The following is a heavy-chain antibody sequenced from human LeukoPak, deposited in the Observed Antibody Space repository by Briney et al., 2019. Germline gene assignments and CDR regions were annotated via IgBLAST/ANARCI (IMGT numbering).Heavy chain of an antibody. Sequence: SVKVSCKASGGTFSSYAISWVRQAPGQGLEWMGGIIPIFGTANYAQKFQGRVTITADESTSTAYMELSSLRSEDTAVYYCATATLKSEPESYWGQGTLVTVSS. CDR3: ATATLKSEPESY. CDR1: GGTFSSYA. V-gene: IGHV1-69*13. D-gene: IGHD1-26*01. CDR2: IIPIFGTA. J-gene: IGHJ4*02.